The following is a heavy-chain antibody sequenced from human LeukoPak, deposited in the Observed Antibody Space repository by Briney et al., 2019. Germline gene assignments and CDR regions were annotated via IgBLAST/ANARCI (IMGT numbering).Heavy chain of an antibody. CDR2: IYSGGST. Sequence: GGSLRLSCAASGFTVTTNYMSWVRQAPGKGLEWVSVIYSGGSTYYADSVKSRFTISRHNSKNTLYLQMDSLRDEDTAVYYCARGGFWSGYYTGLYWGQGTPVTVSS. CDR1: GFTVTTNY. CDR3: ARGGFWSGYYTGLY. D-gene: IGHD3-3*01. J-gene: IGHJ4*02. V-gene: IGHV3-53*04.